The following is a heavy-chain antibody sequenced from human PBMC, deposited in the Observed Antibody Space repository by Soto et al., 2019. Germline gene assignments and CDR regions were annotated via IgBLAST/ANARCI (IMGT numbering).Heavy chain of an antibody. J-gene: IGHJ4*02. V-gene: IGHV3-30-3*01. CDR3: ARDREYSSSPGSYYFDY. D-gene: IGHD6-6*01. CDR1: GFTFSSYA. Sequence: QVQLVESGGGVVQPGRSLRLSCAASGFTFSSYAMHWVRQAPGKGLEWVAVISYDGSNKYYADSVKGRFTISRDNSKNTLYLQMNSLRAEDTAVYYCARDREYSSSPGSYYFDYWGQGTLVTVSS. CDR2: ISYDGSNK.